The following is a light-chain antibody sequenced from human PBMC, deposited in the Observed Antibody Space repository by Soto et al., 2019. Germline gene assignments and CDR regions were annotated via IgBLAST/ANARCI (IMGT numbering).Light chain of an antibody. V-gene: IGKV1-27*01. CDR1: QGIRNF. CDR3: QKYSSVPV. CDR2: AAS. Sequence: DIQMTQSPPSLSASVGDRVTITCRASQGIRNFVAWYQQKPGKAPKLLIYAASTLQSGVPSRFSGSGSGTDSTLTSNSLQPEDVATYSCQKYSSVPVFRPGNKVLIK. J-gene: IGKJ3*01.